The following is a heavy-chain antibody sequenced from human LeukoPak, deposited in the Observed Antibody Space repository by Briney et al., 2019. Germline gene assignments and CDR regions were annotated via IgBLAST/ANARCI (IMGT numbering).Heavy chain of an antibody. CDR1: GFTFSSYA. D-gene: IGHD1-14*01. J-gene: IGHJ6*02. V-gene: IGHV3-30*04. CDR2: ISYDGSNK. CDR3: ARGTTYYGMDV. Sequence: PGGSLRLSCAASGFTFSSYAMHWVRQAPGKGLEWVAVISYDGSNKYYADSVEGRFTISRDDSKNTLYLQMNSLRAEDTAVYYCARGTTYYGMDVWGQGTTVTVSS.